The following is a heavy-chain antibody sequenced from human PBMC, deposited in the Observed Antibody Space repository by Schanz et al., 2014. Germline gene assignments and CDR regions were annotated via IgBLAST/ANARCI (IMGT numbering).Heavy chain of an antibody. D-gene: IGHD2-8*02. CDR1: GYTFSDYG. Sequence: QVQLVQSGDEVKKPGASVKVSCKTSGYTFSDYGITWVRQAPGQGLEWVGWISPYTGNTHYFGKMECRVTMTTDTSTSTACMELRSLRSDDTAMYYCATMWGYCTATACQILEVLDVWGQGTMVNVSS. J-gene: IGHJ3*01. CDR3: ATMWGYCTATACQILEVLDV. CDR2: ISPYTGNT. V-gene: IGHV1-18*01.